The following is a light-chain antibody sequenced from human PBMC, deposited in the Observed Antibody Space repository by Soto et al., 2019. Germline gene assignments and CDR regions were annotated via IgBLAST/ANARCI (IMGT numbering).Light chain of an antibody. CDR1: QSVSSY. J-gene: IGKJ4*01. CDR3: QQRSNWRLT. Sequence: EIVLTQSPATLSLSPGERATLSCRASQSVSSYLAWYQQQPGQAPRLLIYDASNRATGIPARFSGSGSGTDFTLTISSREPEDFAVYYCQQRSNWRLTFGGGTKVEIK. V-gene: IGKV3-11*01. CDR2: DAS.